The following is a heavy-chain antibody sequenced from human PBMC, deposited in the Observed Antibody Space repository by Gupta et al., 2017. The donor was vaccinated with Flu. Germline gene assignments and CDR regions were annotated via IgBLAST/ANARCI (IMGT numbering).Heavy chain of an antibody. V-gene: IGHV3-73*01. CDR2: IRSKANSYAT. CDR1: GFTLSGST. CDR3: ARGMDGGWFDP. Sequence: EVQLVESGGGLVQPGGSLKLSCEASGFTLSGSTMHWVRQASGKGLEWVCRIRSKANSYATAYAASVKGRFTISRDDSKNTAYLQMNSLKTDDTAVYYCARGMDGGWFDPWGQGTLVTVSS. J-gene: IGHJ5*02.